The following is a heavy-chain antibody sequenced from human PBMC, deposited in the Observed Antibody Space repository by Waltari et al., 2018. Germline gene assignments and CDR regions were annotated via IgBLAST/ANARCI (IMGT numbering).Heavy chain of an antibody. V-gene: IGHV1-24*01. D-gene: IGHD3-10*01. J-gene: IGHJ5*02. CDR2: FEPEDGET. CDR3: ATDRRITMVRGVLLRGNWFDP. Sequence: QVQLVQSGAEVKKPGAAVKVSCKVSGYTLTELSMHWVRQAPGKGLEWMGGFEPEDGETIYAQKFQGRVTMTEDTSTDTAYMELSSLRSEDTAVYYCATDRRITMVRGVLLRGNWFDPWGQGTLVTVSS. CDR1: GYTLTELS.